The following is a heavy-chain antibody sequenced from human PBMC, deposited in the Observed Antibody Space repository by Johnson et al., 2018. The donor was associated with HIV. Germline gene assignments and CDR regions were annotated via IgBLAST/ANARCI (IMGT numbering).Heavy chain of an antibody. Sequence: QVQLVESGGGVVQVGRSLRLSCEASGFTFSRYGMHWVRQAPGKGLEWVAVIWYDGSIHYADSVMGRFTISRDTFKNKLYLQMGSLRVEDTAVYYCVKDQGRVVAAPGAFDIWGQGTMVTVSS. CDR2: IWYDGSI. J-gene: IGHJ3*02. CDR1: GFTFSRYG. D-gene: IGHD5-12*01. CDR3: VKDQGRVVAAPGAFDI. V-gene: IGHV3-33*06.